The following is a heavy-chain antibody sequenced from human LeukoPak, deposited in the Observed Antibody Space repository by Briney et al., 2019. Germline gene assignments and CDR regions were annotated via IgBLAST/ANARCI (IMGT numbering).Heavy chain of an antibody. CDR3: ARDGFEGVDY. V-gene: IGHV4-59*01. J-gene: IGHJ4*02. CDR2: IYYSGST. Sequence: TSSETLSLTCTVSGGSISSYYWSWIRQPPGKGLEWIGYIYYSGSTNYNPSLKSRVTISVDTSKNQFSLKLSSVTAADTAVYYCARDGFEGVDYWGQGTLVTVSS. CDR1: GGSISSYY. D-gene: IGHD3-16*01.